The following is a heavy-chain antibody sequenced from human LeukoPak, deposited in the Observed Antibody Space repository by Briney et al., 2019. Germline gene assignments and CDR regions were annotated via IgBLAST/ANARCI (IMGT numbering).Heavy chain of an antibody. J-gene: IGHJ4*02. CDR2: INHSGST. V-gene: IGHV4-34*01. CDR3: ARAGSDFWSGYYGLDPFDY. D-gene: IGHD3-3*01. Sequence: SETLSLTCAVYGGSFSGYYWSWIRQPPGKGLEWIGEINHSGSTNYNPSLKSRVTISVDTSKNQFSLKLSSVTAADTAVYYCARAGSDFWSGYYGLDPFDYWGQGTLVTVSS. CDR1: GGSFSGYY.